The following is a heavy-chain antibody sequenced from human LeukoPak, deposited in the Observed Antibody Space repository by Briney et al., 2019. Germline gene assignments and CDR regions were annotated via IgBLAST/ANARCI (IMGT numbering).Heavy chain of an antibody. CDR2: IYYSGST. CDR3: ARGSGSYFIIDY. J-gene: IGHJ4*02. CDR1: GGSISSSSYY. D-gene: IGHD1-26*01. V-gene: IGHV4-39*07. Sequence: SEALSLTCTVSGGSISSSSYYWGWIRQPPGKGLEWIGSIYYSGSTYYNPSLKSRVTISVDTSKNQFSLKLSSVTAADTAVYYCARGSGSYFIIDYWGQGTLVTVCS.